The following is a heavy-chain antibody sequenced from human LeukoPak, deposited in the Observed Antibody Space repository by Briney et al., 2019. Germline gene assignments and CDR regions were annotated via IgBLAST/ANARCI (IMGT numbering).Heavy chain of an antibody. CDR3: ARGNGGHWSWFDP. J-gene: IGHJ5*02. Sequence: PGRSLRLTCAASGFTFSSYSMNWVRQAPGKGLEWVSSISSSSSYIYYADSVKGRFTISRDNAKNSLYLQMNSLRAEDTAVYYCARGNGGHWSWFDPWGQGTLVTVSS. D-gene: IGHD1-1*01. CDR1: GFTFSSYS. V-gene: IGHV3-21*01. CDR2: ISSSSSYI.